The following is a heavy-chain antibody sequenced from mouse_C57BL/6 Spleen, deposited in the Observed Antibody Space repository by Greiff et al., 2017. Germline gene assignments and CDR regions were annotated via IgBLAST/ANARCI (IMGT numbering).Heavy chain of an antibody. CDR1: GYTFTDYE. CDR3: TRSTTRGYFDV. Sequence: QVQLKESGAELVRPGASVTLSCKASGYTFTDYEMHWVKQTPVHGLEWIGAIDPETGGTAYNQKFKGKAILTADKSSSTAYMELRSLTSEDSAVYYCTRSTTRGYFDVWGTGTTVTVSS. CDR2: IDPETGGT. V-gene: IGHV1-15*01. D-gene: IGHD1-1*01. J-gene: IGHJ1*03.